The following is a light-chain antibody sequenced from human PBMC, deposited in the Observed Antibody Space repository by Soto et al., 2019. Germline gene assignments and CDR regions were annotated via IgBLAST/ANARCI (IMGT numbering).Light chain of an antibody. Sequence: IVLTQSPGTLSLSPGESATLSCRASQSVTSSFLAWYQQKPGQAPRLLIYGASSRATGIPDRFSGGGSGTDFTLTISRLEPEDFAVYYCQQYGSSPPLTFGGGTKVDIK. V-gene: IGKV3-20*01. CDR2: GAS. CDR1: QSVTSSF. J-gene: IGKJ4*01. CDR3: QQYGSSPPLT.